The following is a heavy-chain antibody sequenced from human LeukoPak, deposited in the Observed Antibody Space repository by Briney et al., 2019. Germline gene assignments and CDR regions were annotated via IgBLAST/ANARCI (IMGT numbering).Heavy chain of an antibody. V-gene: IGHV1-69*05. CDR3: ARVSPDLYIDY. J-gene: IGHJ4*02. Sequence: RASVQVSCKASGGTFSSYAISWVRQATGQGLEWMGGIIPIFGTANYAQKFQGRVTITTDESTSTAYMELSSLRSEDTAVYYCARVSPDLYIDYWGQGTLVTVSS. CDR1: GGTFSSYA. CDR2: IIPIFGTA.